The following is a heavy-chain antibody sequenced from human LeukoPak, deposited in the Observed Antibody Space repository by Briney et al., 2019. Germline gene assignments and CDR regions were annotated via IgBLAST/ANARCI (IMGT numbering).Heavy chain of an antibody. D-gene: IGHD3-3*01. Sequence: ASVKVSCKASGYTFTSYGISWVRQAPGQGLEWMGWISAYNGNTNYAQKLQGRVTMTTDTSTSTAYVELRSLRSDDTAVYYCARDPPGRAFADFWSGYYPFDYWGQGTLVTVSS. CDR2: ISAYNGNT. V-gene: IGHV1-18*01. J-gene: IGHJ4*02. CDR1: GYTFTSYG. CDR3: ARDPPGRAFADFWSGYYPFDY.